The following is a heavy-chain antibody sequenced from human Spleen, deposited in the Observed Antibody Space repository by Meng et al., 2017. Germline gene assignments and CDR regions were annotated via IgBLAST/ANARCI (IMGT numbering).Heavy chain of an antibody. V-gene: IGHV3-23*01. CDR3: AKDIRVRGVAPFDY. Sequence: GGPLRLSWAASGFTFSSYAMSWVRQAPGKGLEWVAGISGGGGSTYYADSVKGRFTISRDNSKNTLYLQLSSLRAEDTAVYSCAKDIRVRGVAPFDYWGQGTLVTVSS. CDR2: ISGGGGST. CDR1: GFTFSSYA. D-gene: IGHD3-10*01. J-gene: IGHJ4*02.